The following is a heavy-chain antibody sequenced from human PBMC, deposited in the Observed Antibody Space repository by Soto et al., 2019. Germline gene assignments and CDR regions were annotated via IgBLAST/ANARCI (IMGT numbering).Heavy chain of an antibody. J-gene: IGHJ6*02. V-gene: IGHV3-21*01. CDR3: AREGYCISTSCYGTYYGMDV. CDR2: ISSSSSYI. D-gene: IGHD2-2*01. CDR1: GFTFSSYS. Sequence: GGSLRLSCAASGFTFSSYSMNWVRQAPGKGLEWVSSISSSSSYIYYADSVKGRFTISRDNAKNSLYLQMNSLRAEDTAVYYCAREGYCISTSCYGTYYGMDVWGQGTTVTVSS.